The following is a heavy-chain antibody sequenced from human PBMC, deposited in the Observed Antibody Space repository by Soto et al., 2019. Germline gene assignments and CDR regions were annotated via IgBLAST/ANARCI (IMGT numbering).Heavy chain of an antibody. Sequence: SXTLSLTSTVYGGSISSYYSSWMRQPPGKGVEWIGYIYYSGSTNYNPSLKSRVTISVETSKNQFSLKLSSVTAADTAVYYCARSDGRYWGQGTLVTVSS. J-gene: IGHJ4*02. CDR2: IYYSGST. V-gene: IGHV4-59*01. CDR3: ARSDGRY. CDR1: GGSISSYY.